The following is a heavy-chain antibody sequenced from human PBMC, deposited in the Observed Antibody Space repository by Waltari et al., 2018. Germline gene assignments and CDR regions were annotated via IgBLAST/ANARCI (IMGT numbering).Heavy chain of an antibody. CDR2: RYFSGTK. CDR3: ARLPRGSVIIGAFDI. V-gene: IGHV4-59*11. CDR1: GASIRSHF. Sequence: VQLQESGPGLVKPSETLSLRCNVSGASIRSHFWSWIRQAPVKGLEWIGHRYFSGTKDYNPYLKSRVAISIDTSKNHFSLNLRSVTAADTAIYYCARLPRGSVIIGAFDIWGQGTQVTVSS. D-gene: IGHD3-22*01. J-gene: IGHJ3*02.